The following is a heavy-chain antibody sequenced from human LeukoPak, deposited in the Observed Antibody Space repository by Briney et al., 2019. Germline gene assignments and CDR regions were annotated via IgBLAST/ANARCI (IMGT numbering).Heavy chain of an antibody. Sequence: GGSLRLSCAASGFTFSSYAMSWVRQAPGKGLEWVSAISGSGGSTYYADSVKGRFTISRDNSKNTLYLQMNSLRAEDTAVYYCARPESSTAAAACFDYWGQGALVTVSS. D-gene: IGHD6-13*01. CDR1: GFTFSSYA. CDR2: ISGSGGST. J-gene: IGHJ4*02. CDR3: ARPESSTAAAACFDY. V-gene: IGHV3-23*01.